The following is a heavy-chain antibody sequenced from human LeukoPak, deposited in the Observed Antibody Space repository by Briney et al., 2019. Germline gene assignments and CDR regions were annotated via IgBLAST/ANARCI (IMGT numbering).Heavy chain of an antibody. V-gene: IGHV3-74*01. J-gene: IGHJ4*02. D-gene: IGHD6-25*01. CDR3: TKDLQRSLDY. Sequence: GGSLRLSCAASGFTFSSYSMNWVRQAPGKGLVWVSRINSDGSSTYYADSVKGRFTISRDNSKNTLYLQMNSLRAEDTAMYYCTKDLQRSLDYWGQGTLVTVSS. CDR2: INSDGSST. CDR1: GFTFSSYS.